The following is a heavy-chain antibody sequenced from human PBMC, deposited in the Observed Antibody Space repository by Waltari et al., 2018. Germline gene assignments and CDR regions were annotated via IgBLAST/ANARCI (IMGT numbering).Heavy chain of an antibody. Sequence: QVQLVQSGAEVKKPGASVKVSCKASGYTFTSYAMHWVRQAPGQRLEWMGWINAGNGNTKYSQKFQGRVTITRDTSASTAYMELSSLRSEDTAVYYCARDNVKRAELWSGYSNWFDPWGQGTLVTVSS. J-gene: IGHJ5*02. CDR2: INAGNGNT. CDR3: ARDNVKRAELWSGYSNWFDP. D-gene: IGHD3-3*01. V-gene: IGHV1-3*01. CDR1: GYTFTSYA.